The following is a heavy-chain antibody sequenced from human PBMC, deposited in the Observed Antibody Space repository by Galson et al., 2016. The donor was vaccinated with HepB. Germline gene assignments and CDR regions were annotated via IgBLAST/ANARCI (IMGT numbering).Heavy chain of an antibody. CDR1: GFTFSSYG. D-gene: IGHD6-13*01. CDR2: IWYDGQNK. J-gene: IGHJ6*02. V-gene: IGHV3-33*01. Sequence: SLRLSCAASGFTFSSYGMHWVRQAPGQGLEWVAVIWYDGQNKYYADSVKGRFTISRDHSKNTLYLQVNSLRVEDTAVYYCAGSSSRSYYFGINVWGQGTTVTVSS. CDR3: AGSSSRSYYFGINV.